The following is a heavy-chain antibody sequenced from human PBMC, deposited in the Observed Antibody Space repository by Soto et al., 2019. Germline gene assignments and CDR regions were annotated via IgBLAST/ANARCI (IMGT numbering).Heavy chain of an antibody. Sequence: TGGSLRHSCAASGFSFTHYTINWVRQAPGKGLEWVAVMSYDGTNEYYADSVKGRFTISRDNSKSTVYLQMNSLTPEDTALYYCARKWGTYSSASLDYWGLGT. V-gene: IGHV3-30*04. CDR2: MSYDGTNE. J-gene: IGHJ4*02. CDR1: GFSFTHYT. D-gene: IGHD6-19*01. CDR3: ARKWGTYSSASLDY.